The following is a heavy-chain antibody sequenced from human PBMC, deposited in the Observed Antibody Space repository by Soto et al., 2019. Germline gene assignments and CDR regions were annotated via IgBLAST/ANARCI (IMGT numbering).Heavy chain of an antibody. CDR3: TRGQGNH. CDR2: MNPFSGNA. CDR1: GYTFTSYD. J-gene: IGHJ4*02. V-gene: IGHV1-8*01. Sequence: QVQLVQSGAEVKKPGASVRVSCKASGYTFTSYDIYWVPQATGQGLEWMGWMNPFSGNAVYTQKFQDRVTMTRDTSINTAYMEMSGLRSEDTAVYYCTRGQGNHWGQGSLVTVSS.